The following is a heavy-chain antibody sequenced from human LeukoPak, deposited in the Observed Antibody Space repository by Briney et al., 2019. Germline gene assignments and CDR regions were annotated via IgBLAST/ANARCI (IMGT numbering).Heavy chain of an antibody. CDR3: ARAPNRRFDY. J-gene: IGHJ4*02. CDR1: GFTFSSYS. V-gene: IGHV3-21*01. CDR2: ISSSSSYI. D-gene: IGHD1-14*01. Sequence: PGGSLRLSCAASGFTFSSYSMTWVRQAPGKGLGWVSSISSSSSYIYYADSVKGRFTISRDNAKNSLYLQMNSLRAEDTAVYYCARAPNRRFDYWGQGTLVTVSS.